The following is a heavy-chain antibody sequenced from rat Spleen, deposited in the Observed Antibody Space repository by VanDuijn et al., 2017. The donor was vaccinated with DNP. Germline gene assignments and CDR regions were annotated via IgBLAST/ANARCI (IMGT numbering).Heavy chain of an antibody. V-gene: IGHV5S10*01. CDR1: GFTFSDYN. CDR3: TKHWYGSFDY. D-gene: IGHD1-11*01. J-gene: IGHJ2*01. CDR2: ILYDGSRA. Sequence: EVQLVESGGGLVQPGRSLKLSCASSGFTFSDYNMAWVRQAPKKGLEWVATILYDGSRAYYRDSVKGRFTVSRDNGKNVLYLQMDSLRSEDTATYYCTKHWYGSFDYWGQGVMVTISP.